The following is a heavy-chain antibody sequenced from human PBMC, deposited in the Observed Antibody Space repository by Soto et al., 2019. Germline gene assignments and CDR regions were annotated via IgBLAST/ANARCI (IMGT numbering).Heavy chain of an antibody. D-gene: IGHD2-15*01. V-gene: IGHV3-9*01. Sequence: GGSLRLSCAASGFTFDDYAMHWVRQAPGKGLEWVSGISWNSGSIGYADSVKGRFTISRDNAKNSLYLQMNSLRAEDTALYYCAKDSCSGGSCYYNWFDPWGQGTLVTVSS. CDR1: GFTFDDYA. CDR2: ISWNSGSI. J-gene: IGHJ5*02. CDR3: AKDSCSGGSCYYNWFDP.